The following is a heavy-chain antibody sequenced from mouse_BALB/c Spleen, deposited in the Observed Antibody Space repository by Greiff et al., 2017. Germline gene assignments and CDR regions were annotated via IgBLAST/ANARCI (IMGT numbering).Heavy chain of an antibody. CDR2: ISYSGST. D-gene: IGHD1-1*01. CDR3: ARSGVLRRGAMDY. V-gene: IGHV3-2*02. Sequence: EVHLVESGPGLVKPSQSLSLTCTVTGYSITSDYAWNWIRQFPGNKLEWMGYISYSGSTSYNPSLKSRISITRDTSKNQFFLQLNSVTTEDTATYYCARSGVLRRGAMDYWGQGTSVTVSS. J-gene: IGHJ4*01. CDR1: GYSITSDYA.